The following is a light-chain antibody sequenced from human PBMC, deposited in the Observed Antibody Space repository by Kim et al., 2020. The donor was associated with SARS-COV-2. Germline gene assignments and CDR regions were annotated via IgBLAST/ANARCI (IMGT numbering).Light chain of an antibody. CDR3: GTWDSTLNTHV. CDR2: DNN. V-gene: IGLV1-51*01. CDR1: SSNSGNNY. J-gene: IGLJ1*01. Sequence: GQKVTISCSGSSSNSGNNYVSWYQHLPGTAPKVLIYDNNKRPSGIPDRFSSSKSGTSATLGITGLQTGDEADYYCGTWDSTLNTHVFGTGTKVTVL.